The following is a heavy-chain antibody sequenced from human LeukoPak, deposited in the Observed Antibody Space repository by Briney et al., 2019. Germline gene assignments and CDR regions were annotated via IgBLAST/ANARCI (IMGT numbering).Heavy chain of an antibody. CDR3: AREIAAAGPFRGLDY. J-gene: IGHJ4*02. V-gene: IGHV3-33*01. CDR2: IWYDGSNK. Sequence: VRQAPXKGVEGGAVIWYDGSNKYYADSVKGRFTISRDNSKNTLYLQMNSLRAEDTAVYYCAREIAAAGPFRGLDYWGQGTLVTVSS. D-gene: IGHD6-13*01.